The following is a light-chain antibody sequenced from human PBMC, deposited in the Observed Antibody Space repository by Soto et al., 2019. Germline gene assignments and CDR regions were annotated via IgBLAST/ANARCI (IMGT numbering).Light chain of an antibody. Sequence: QSALTQPASVSGSPGPSITISFTGTSSDMGSNNYVSWFQQRPGKATTLIIYEVSNRPSGVSTHFSGSKSGNTASLTISGLLPEDEAEYYCSSYTTTTRLFGGGTKVTVL. V-gene: IGLV2-14*01. CDR2: EVS. J-gene: IGLJ3*02. CDR3: SSYTTTTRL. CDR1: SSDMGSNNY.